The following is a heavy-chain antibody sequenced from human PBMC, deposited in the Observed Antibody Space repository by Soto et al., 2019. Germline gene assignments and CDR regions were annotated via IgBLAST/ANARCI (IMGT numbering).Heavy chain of an antibody. J-gene: IGHJ6*02. V-gene: IGHV3-23*01. CDR3: AKGRIAGGYCSSTSCYTSVGMDV. CDR1: GFTFSSYA. CDR2: ISGSGGST. Sequence: GGSLRLSCAASGFTFSSYAMSWVRQAPGTGLEWVSAISGSGGSTYYADSVKGRFTISRDNSKNTLYLQMNSLRAEDTAVYYCAKGRIAGGYCSSTSCYTSVGMDVWGQGTTVTVSS. D-gene: IGHD2-2*02.